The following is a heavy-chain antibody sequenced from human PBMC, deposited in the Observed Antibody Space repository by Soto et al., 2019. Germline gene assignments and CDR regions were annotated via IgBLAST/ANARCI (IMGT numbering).Heavy chain of an antibody. Sequence: QVQLQESGPGLVKPSQTLSLTCTVSGGSISSGGYYWRWIRQHPGKGLEWIGYIYYSGSTYYNPSLKSRVTISVDTSKNQFSPKLSSVTAADTAVYYCARSHTTVTNYFDYWGQGTLVTVSS. CDR3: ARSHTTVTNYFDY. CDR1: GGSISSGGYY. D-gene: IGHD4-17*01. V-gene: IGHV4-31*03. CDR2: IYYSGST. J-gene: IGHJ4*02.